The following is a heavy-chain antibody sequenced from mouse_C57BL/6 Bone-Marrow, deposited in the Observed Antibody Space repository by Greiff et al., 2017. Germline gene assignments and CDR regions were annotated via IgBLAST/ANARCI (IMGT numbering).Heavy chain of an antibody. CDR2: IRNKANGSTT. J-gene: IGHJ1*03. V-gene: IGHV7-3*01. D-gene: IGHD1-1*01. CDR1: GFTFTDYY. CDR3: ARQYYYGSSHWYFDV. Sequence: EVQLVESGGGLVQPGGSLSLSCAASGFTFTDYYMSWVRQPPGKALEWLGFIRNKANGSTTEYSSSVKGRFTISRDNSQSILYLQMNALRAEAIATYYGARQYYYGSSHWYFDVWGTGTTVTVSS.